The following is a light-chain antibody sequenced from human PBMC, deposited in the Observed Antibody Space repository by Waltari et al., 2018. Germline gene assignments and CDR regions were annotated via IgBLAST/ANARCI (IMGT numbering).Light chain of an antibody. Sequence: DIQMTQSPSTLSASVGDRVTISCRASQSVGTWLAWYQQKPGKAPKLLIYMASSLESGVPSRFSGSGSGTVFTLTISSLQPDDFATYSCQQYSSFSTFGQGTKLDI. CDR3: QQYSSFST. CDR2: MAS. J-gene: IGKJ2*01. V-gene: IGKV1-5*03. CDR1: QSVGTW.